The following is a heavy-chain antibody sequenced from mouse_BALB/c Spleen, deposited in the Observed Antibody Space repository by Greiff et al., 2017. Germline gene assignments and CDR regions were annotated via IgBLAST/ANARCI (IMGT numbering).Heavy chain of an antibody. CDR3: ARLMDY. CDR1: GYSITSDYA. J-gene: IGHJ4*01. V-gene: IGHV3-2*02. Sequence: EVKLLESGPGLVKPSQSLSLTCTVTGYSITSDYAWNWIRQFPGNKLEWMGYISYSGSTSYNPSLKSRISITRDTSKNQFFLQLNSVTTEDTATYYCARLMDYWGQGTSVTVSS. CDR2: ISYSGST.